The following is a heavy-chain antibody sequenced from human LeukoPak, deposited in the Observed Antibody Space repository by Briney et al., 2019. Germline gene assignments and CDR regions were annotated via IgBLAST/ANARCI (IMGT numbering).Heavy chain of an antibody. V-gene: IGHV1-69*04. J-gene: IGHJ4*02. CDR1: GGTFSSYA. D-gene: IGHD3-22*01. CDR3: ARGDYYDSSGFFDY. CDR2: IIPILGIA. Sequence: SVKVSCKASGGTFSSYAISWVRQAPGQGLEWMGRIIPILGIANYAQKFQGRVTITADKSTSTAYMELSSLRSEDTAVYYCARGDYYDSSGFFDYWGQGTLVTVSS.